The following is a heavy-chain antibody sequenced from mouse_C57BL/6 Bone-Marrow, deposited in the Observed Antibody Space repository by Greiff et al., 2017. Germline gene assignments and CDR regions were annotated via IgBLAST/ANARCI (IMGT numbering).Heavy chain of an antibody. D-gene: IGHD2-3*01. CDR2: ISSGGSYT. J-gene: IGHJ1*03. CDR3: ARHWGLYDGDYYWCFDV. V-gene: IGHV5-6*01. CDR1: GFTFTSYG. Sequence: VQLKESGGDLVKPGGSLKLSCAASGFTFTSYGMSWVRQTPDKRLEWVATISSGGSYTYYPDSVKGRFTISRDNAYNTLYLQMSSLMSEDTAMYYCARHWGLYDGDYYWCFDVWGTGTTVTVSS.